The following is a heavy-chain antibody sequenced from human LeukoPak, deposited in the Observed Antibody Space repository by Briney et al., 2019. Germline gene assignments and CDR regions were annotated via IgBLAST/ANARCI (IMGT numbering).Heavy chain of an antibody. CDR3: ARRGQELGHVFDI. CDR1: GFTFNTYV. CDR2: ISSDGNNK. J-gene: IGHJ3*02. D-gene: IGHD7-27*01. Sequence: PGGSLRLSCAASGFTFNTYVMSWVRQAPGKGLEWVAVISSDGNNKYYANSVKGRFTISRDNSKNTLYLQMDSLRPEDTALYYCARRGQELGHVFDIWGQGTMVTVSS. V-gene: IGHV3-30-3*01.